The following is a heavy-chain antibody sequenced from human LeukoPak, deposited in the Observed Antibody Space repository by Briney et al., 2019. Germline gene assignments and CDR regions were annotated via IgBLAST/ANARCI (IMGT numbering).Heavy chain of an antibody. CDR1: GGSISSSSYY. D-gene: IGHD3-10*02. J-gene: IGHJ6*03. CDR2: IYYSGST. Sequence: SETLSLTSTVSGGSISSSSYYWGWIRQPPGKALEWIGSIYYSGSTYNNPSLKSRVTISVDTSKNQFSLKLSSVTAADTAVYYCARQIPMWAEPFLGYYMDVWGKGTTVTVSS. V-gene: IGHV4-39*01. CDR3: ARQIPMWAEPFLGYYMDV.